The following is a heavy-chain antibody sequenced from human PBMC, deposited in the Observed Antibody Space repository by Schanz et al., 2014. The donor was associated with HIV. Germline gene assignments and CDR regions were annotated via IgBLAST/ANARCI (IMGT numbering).Heavy chain of an antibody. Sequence: QVQLVQSGPEVKKPGASVKVSCKASGYTVTRYYMHWVRLAPGQGPEWMGLINPSGGSSSYAQKFQGRVTMTRDTSTSTVYMELSSLRSDDTAVYYCARATSILAFDVWGQGTMVTVSS. D-gene: IGHD2-2*02. CDR3: ARATSILAFDV. CDR1: GYTVTRYY. V-gene: IGHV1-46*01. CDR2: INPSGGSS. J-gene: IGHJ3*01.